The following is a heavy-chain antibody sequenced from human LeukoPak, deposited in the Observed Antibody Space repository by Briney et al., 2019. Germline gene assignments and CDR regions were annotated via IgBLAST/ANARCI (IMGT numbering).Heavy chain of an antibody. CDR2: ISSSSSYI. V-gene: IGHV3-21*01. Sequence: GGSLRLSCAASGFTFSSYSMNWVRQAPGKGLEWVSSISSSSSYIYYADSVKGRFTISRDNAKNSLYLQMNSLRAEDTAVYYCAREDRGYCSSTSCYVGSWFDPWGQGTLVTVSS. CDR3: AREDRGYCSSTSCYVGSWFDP. D-gene: IGHD2-2*01. J-gene: IGHJ5*02. CDR1: GFTFSSYS.